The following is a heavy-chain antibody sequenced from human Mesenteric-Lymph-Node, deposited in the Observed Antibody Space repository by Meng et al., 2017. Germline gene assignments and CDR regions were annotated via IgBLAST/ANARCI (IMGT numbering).Heavy chain of an antibody. CDR2: ISSSGSTI. Sequence: QVGLCAAGGGLRKAVGSLRLSAAGSGFTIRHYYMSWIRQAPGKGLEWVSYISSSGSTIYYADAVKGRFTISRDNAKNSLYLQMNSLRAEDTAVYYCARAASGSSSNYFDYWGQGTLVTVSS. V-gene: IGHV3-11*01. D-gene: IGHD1-26*01. CDR1: GFTIRHYY. J-gene: IGHJ4*02. CDR3: ARAASGSSSNYFDY.